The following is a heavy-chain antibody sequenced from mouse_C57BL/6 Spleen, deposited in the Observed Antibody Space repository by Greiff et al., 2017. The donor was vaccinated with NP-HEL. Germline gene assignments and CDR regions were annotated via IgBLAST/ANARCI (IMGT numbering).Heavy chain of an antibody. Sequence: EVKLVESGPGLVKPSQSLSLTCSVTGYSITSGYYWYLIRQFPGNKLEWMGYISYAGSTNYNPTLKNRISITHDTSKNKFFLKFNSVTTEDTATYYCASGKFYYRFDYWGQGTTLTVSS. CDR3: ASGKFYYRFDY. D-gene: IGHD1-1*01. J-gene: IGHJ2*01. CDR1: GYSITSGYY. CDR2: ISYAGST. V-gene: IGHV3-6*01.